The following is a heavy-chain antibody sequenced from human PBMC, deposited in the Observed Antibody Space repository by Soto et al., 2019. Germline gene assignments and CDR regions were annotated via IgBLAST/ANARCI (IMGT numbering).Heavy chain of an antibody. CDR2: ISGGSTYA. CDR3: VREATGNGVDV. D-gene: IGHD6-13*01. CDR1: GFTFSDYY. Sequence: GGSLRLSCAASGFTFSDYYMIWIRQAPGEGLEWVSYISGGSTYADYADSVKGRFTISRDNARNSLYLQMNSLRAEDTAVYYCVREATGNGVDVWGQGTTVTVSS. V-gene: IGHV3-11*06. J-gene: IGHJ6*02.